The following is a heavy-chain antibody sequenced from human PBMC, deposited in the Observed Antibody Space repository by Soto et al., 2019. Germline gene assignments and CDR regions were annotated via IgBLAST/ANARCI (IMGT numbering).Heavy chain of an antibody. CDR3: AKAADDYGGYGGYYYYGMDV. CDR1: GFTFSSYA. D-gene: IGHD4-17*01. CDR2: ISGSGGST. Sequence: EVQLLESGGGLVQPGGSLRLSCAASGFTFSSYAMSWVRQAPGKGLEWVSAISGSGGSTYYADSVKGRFTISRDNSKNTPYLQMNSLRAEDTAVYYCAKAADDYGGYGGYYYYGMDVWGKGTTVTVSS. J-gene: IGHJ6*04. V-gene: IGHV3-23*01.